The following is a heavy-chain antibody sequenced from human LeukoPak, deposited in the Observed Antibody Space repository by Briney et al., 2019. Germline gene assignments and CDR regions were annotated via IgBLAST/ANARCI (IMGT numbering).Heavy chain of an antibody. CDR3: AKDQKVRLGIPSYVDV. V-gene: IGHV3-23*01. CDR2: ISGSGGST. CDR1: GFTFSSYA. Sequence: GGSLRLSCAASGFTFSSYAMSWVRQAPGKGLEWVSAISGSGGSTYYADSVKGRFTISRDNSKNTLYLQMNSLRAEDTAVYYCAKDQKVRLGIPSYVDVWGKGTTVTVSS. D-gene: IGHD7-27*01. J-gene: IGHJ6*03.